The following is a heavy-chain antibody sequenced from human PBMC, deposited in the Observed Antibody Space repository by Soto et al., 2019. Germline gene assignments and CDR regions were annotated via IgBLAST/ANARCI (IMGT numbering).Heavy chain of an antibody. V-gene: IGHV3-48*02. D-gene: IGHD3-22*01. Sequence: VQLVESGGDWVQPGGSLRLSCVVSGFTFTRYHMNWVRQAPGKGLEWVSYISSSSGTIFYADSVKGRFTISRANAKNTLYLHMNSLRDDDTAVYYCARDEYDSGGEPKWGQGTPVTVSS. CDR3: ARDEYDSGGEPK. CDR1: GFTFTRYH. J-gene: IGHJ4*02. CDR2: ISSSSGTI.